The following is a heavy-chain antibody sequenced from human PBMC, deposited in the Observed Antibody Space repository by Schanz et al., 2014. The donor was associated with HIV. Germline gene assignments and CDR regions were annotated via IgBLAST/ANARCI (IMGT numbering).Heavy chain of an antibody. V-gene: IGHV3-33*08. CDR1: GFTFDSYG. Sequence: QVHLVESGGGVVRPGRSLRLSCAASGFTFDSYGMHWVRQAPGKGLEWVAIIWFDGSNKYYADSVRGRFTISRDNSKNTLYLQMNSLRAEDTAVYYCVRGLLFQGFFDSWGQGTLVTVSS. CDR2: IWFDGSNK. D-gene: IGHD3-10*01. J-gene: IGHJ4*02. CDR3: VRGLLFQGFFDS.